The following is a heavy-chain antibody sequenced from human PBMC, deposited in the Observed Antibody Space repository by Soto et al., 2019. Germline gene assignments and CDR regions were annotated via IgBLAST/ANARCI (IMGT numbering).Heavy chain of an antibody. CDR3: TRDRLERPASEGVYYYYYGMDV. CDR1: GFTFGDYA. CDR2: IRSKAYGGTT. D-gene: IGHD1-1*01. Sequence: NPGGSLRLSCTASGFTFGDYAMSWFRQAPGKGLEWVGFIRSKAYGGTTEYAASVKGRFTISRDDSKSIAYLQMNSLKTEDTAVYYCTRDRLERPASEGVYYYYYGMDVWGQGTTVTVSS. V-gene: IGHV3-49*05. J-gene: IGHJ6*02.